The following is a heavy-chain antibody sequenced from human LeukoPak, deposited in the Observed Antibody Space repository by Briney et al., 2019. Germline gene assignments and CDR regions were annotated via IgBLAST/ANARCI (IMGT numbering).Heavy chain of an antibody. CDR2: ISSSSSYI. D-gene: IGHD3-3*01. Sequence: GGSLRLSCAASGFTFSSYSMNWVRQAPGKGLEWVSSISSSSSYIYYADSVKGRFTISRDNAKNSLYLQMNSLRAEDTAVYYCARVNEGPYYDFWSGYSPQFDYWGQGTLVTVSS. V-gene: IGHV3-21*01. J-gene: IGHJ4*02. CDR3: ARVNEGPYYDFWSGYSPQFDY. CDR1: GFTFSSYS.